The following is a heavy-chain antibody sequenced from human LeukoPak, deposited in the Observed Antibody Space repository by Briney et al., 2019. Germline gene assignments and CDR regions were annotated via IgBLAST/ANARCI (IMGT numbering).Heavy chain of an antibody. D-gene: IGHD4-11*01. CDR3: ARGTWAVTNYFDY. CDR1: GGSISSGGYY. CDR2: LYYSGST. J-gene: IGHJ4*02. V-gene: IGHV4-31*03. Sequence: TSQTLSLTCTVSGGSISSGGYYWSWIRQHPGKGLEWIGYLYYSGSTYYNPSLKSRVTISVDTSKNQFSLKLSSVTAADTAVYYCARGTWAVTNYFDYWGQGTLVTVSS.